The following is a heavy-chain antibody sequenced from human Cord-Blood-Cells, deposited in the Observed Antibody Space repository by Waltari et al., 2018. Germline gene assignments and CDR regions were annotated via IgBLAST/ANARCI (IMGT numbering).Heavy chain of an antibody. V-gene: IGHV1-69*01. CDR1: GGTFSSYA. CDR3: ARVGPTYYYGSGSYD. J-gene: IGHJ4*02. Sequence: QVQLVQSGAEVKEPGSSVKVSCKASGGTFSSYAISWVRQAPGQGLEWMGGIIPNLGTANYAQKFQGRVTITADESTSTAYMELSSLRSEDTAVYYCARVGPTYYYGSGSYDWGQGTLVTVSS. CDR2: IIPNLGTA. D-gene: IGHD3-10*01.